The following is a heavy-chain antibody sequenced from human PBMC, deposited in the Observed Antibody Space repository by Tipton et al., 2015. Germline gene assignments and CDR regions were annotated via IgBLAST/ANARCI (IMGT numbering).Heavy chain of an antibody. CDR3: ARGDVAAAGTFDF. J-gene: IGHJ4*02. CDR1: AGSISTYY. Sequence: TLSLTCSISAGSISTYYWSWIRQPAGKGLEWIGRIFTSGTTNYNPSLKSRVAISVDTSKNQFSLELKYVTAADTAMYYCARGDVAAAGTFDFWGQGTLVTVSS. D-gene: IGHD2-15*01. CDR2: IFTSGTT. V-gene: IGHV4-4*07.